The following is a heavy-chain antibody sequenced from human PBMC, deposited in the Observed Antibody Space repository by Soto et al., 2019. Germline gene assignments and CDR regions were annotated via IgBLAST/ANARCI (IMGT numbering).Heavy chain of an antibody. Sequence: PGGSLRPSCAASGFTFSSYGMHWVRQAPGKGLEWVAVIWYDGSNKYYADSVKGRFTISRDNSKNTLYLQMNSLRAEDTAVYYWARDPTTTLRMDVWGQGSTVTVSS. J-gene: IGHJ6*02. CDR2: IWYDGSNK. V-gene: IGHV3-33*01. CDR3: ARDPTTTLRMDV. D-gene: IGHD4-17*01. CDR1: GFTFSSYG.